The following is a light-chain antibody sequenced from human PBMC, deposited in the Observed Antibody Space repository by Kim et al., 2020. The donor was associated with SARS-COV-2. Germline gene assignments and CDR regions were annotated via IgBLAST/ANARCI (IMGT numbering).Light chain of an antibody. J-gene: IGKJ4*01. CDR3: QQQNNHPPT. CDR1: QGNNND. CDR2: SAS. Sequence: AAVGDRGTITCRARQGNNNDLAWLQQKQGKEAQNLMISASSMQGGGASRWSSGGSGGEDTIIISSRQQEEYAANYCQQQNNHPPTFGRGTQVEIK. V-gene: IGKV1D-17*01.